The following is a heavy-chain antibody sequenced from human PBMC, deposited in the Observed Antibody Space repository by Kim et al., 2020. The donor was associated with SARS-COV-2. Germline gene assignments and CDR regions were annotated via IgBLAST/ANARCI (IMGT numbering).Heavy chain of an antibody. V-gene: IGHV3-30*07. D-gene: IGHD2-2*01. J-gene: IGHJ6*03. CDR3: ARDLPVSAAVTDYMDV. Sequence: DTVKSRFTISRDNSKNPRYLQMNSLRAEDTAVYYCARDLPVSAAVTDYMDVWGKGTTVTVSS.